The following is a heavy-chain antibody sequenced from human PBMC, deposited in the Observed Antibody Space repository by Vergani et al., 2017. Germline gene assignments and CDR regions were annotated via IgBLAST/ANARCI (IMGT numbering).Heavy chain of an antibody. CDR1: GYSFTSYW. Sequence: EVQLVQSGAEVKKPGASLKISCKGSGYSFTSYWIGWVRQMPGKGLDWMGSIYPGDSDTRYSPSFQGQVTISADKSISTAYLQWSSLKASDTAMYYCARSIVVVPAAMTRGSYGMDVWGQGTTVTVSS. CDR2: IYPGDSDT. CDR3: ARSIVVVPAAMTRGSYGMDV. J-gene: IGHJ6*02. V-gene: IGHV5-51*01. D-gene: IGHD2-2*01.